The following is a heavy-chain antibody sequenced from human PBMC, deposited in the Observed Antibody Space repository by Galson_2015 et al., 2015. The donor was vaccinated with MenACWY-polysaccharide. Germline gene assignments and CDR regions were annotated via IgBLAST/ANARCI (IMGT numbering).Heavy chain of an antibody. CDR2: ISASGAGT. V-gene: IGHV3-23*01. CDR1: GFTFNSYA. D-gene: IGHD4-23*01. CDR3: AKGVQWTPNSGAYFDF. Sequence: SLRLSCAASGFTFNSYAMSWVRQAPGKGLEWVSSISASGAGTYYADSVRGRFTISRDNSKNTLFLQVSSLRAEDTAIFYCAKGVQWTPNSGAYFDFWGQGTLVTVSS. J-gene: IGHJ4*02.